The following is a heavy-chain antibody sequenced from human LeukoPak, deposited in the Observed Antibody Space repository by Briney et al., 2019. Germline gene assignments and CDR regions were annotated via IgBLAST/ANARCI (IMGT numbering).Heavy chain of an antibody. Sequence: PGGSLRLSCAASGFTVSGNYISWVRQAPGKGLEWASLISGDATTYYADPVKGRFTISRDNSKNTVYLQMNSLRPEDTAVYYCARDVAPYLTSPWGLDVWGQGTTVTVSS. D-gene: IGHD1-14*01. CDR3: ARDVAPYLTSPWGLDV. J-gene: IGHJ6*02. CDR2: ISGDATT. V-gene: IGHV3-66*01. CDR1: GFTVSGNY.